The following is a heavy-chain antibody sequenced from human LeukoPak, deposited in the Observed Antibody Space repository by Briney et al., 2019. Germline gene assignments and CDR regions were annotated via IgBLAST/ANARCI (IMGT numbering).Heavy chain of an antibody. CDR2: ISYDGSNK. J-gene: IGHJ4*02. V-gene: IGHV3-30*03. Sequence: GGSLRLSCAASGFTFSSYGMHWVRQAPGKGLEWVAVISYDGSNKYYADSVEGRFTISRDNSKNTLYLQMNSLRAEDTAVYYCAREDSYYDFWSGYYTRKALDYWGQGTLVTVSS. CDR1: GFTFSSYG. D-gene: IGHD3-3*01. CDR3: AREDSYYDFWSGYYTRKALDY.